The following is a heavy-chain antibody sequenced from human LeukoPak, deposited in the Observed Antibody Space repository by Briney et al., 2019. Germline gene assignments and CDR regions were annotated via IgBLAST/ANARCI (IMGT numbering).Heavy chain of an antibody. CDR2: ISSSSSYI. CDR1: GFTFSSYS. Sequence: GGSPRLSCAASGFTFSSYSMNWVRQAPGKGLEWVSSISSSSSYIYYADSVKGRFTISRDNAKNSLYLQMNSLRAEDTAVYYCARDRVVVPAAGPNWFDPWGQGTLVTVSS. D-gene: IGHD2-2*01. J-gene: IGHJ5*02. V-gene: IGHV3-21*01. CDR3: ARDRVVVPAAGPNWFDP.